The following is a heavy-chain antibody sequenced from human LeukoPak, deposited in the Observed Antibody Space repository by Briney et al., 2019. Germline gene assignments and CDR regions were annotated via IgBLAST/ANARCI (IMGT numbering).Heavy chain of an antibody. CDR1: GFTFSSYA. D-gene: IGHD3-16*01. V-gene: IGHV3-23*01. CDR3: AKSGVKYAHTGYYFDY. J-gene: IGHJ4*02. CDR2: ISGSGGST. Sequence: PGGSLRLSCAASGFTFSSYAMSWVRQAPGKGLEWVSAISGSGGSTYYADSVKGQFTISRDNSKNTLYLQMNSLRAEDTAVYYCAKSGVKYAHTGYYFDYWGQGTLVTVSS.